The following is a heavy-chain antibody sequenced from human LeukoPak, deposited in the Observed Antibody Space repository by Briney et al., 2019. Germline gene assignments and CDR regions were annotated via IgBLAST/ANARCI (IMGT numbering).Heavy chain of an antibody. J-gene: IGHJ4*02. CDR3: TREAVWGTSDY. CDR1: GDGVSSNSAA. Sequence: SQTLSLTCAISGDGVSSNSAAWNWTRQSPSRGFEWLGRTYYRSKWYNDYAVSVKSRITINPDTSRNQFSLHLNSVTPEDTAVYYCTREAVWGTSDYWALGTLVTVSS. CDR2: TYYRSKWYN. V-gene: IGHV6-1*01. D-gene: IGHD3-16*01.